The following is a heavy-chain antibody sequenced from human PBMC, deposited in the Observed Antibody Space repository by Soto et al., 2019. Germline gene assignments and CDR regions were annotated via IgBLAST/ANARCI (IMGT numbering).Heavy chain of an antibody. CDR3: ARGVFHYYYGMDV. CDR2: INSDGSST. V-gene: IGHV3-74*01. CDR1: GFTFSSYW. J-gene: IGHJ6*02. Sequence: EVQLVESGGGLVQPGGSLRLSCAASGFTFSSYWMHWVRQAPGKGLVWVSRINSDGSSTSYADSVKGRFTIYRDNAKNTLYLQMNSLRAEDTAVYYCARGVFHYYYGMDVWGQGTTVTVSS. D-gene: IGHD3-10*01.